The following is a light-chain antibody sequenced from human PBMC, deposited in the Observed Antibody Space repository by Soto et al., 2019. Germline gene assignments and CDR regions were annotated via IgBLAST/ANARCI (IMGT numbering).Light chain of an antibody. CDR1: QSVSSY. CDR3: QQRSNWPPIT. V-gene: IGKV3-11*01. J-gene: IGKJ5*01. CDR2: DAS. Sequence: EIVLTQSPATLSLSPGERATLSCRASQSVSSYLAWYQQKPGQAPRLLIYDASNRATSIPARFSGAGSGTHFTLTISSLEPEDFAVYYCQQRSNWPPITCGQGTRLEIK.